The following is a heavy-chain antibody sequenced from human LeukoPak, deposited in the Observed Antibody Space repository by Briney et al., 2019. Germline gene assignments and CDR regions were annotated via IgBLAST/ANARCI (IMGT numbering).Heavy chain of an antibody. CDR3: ARDDFGNYRGLGDY. V-gene: IGHV3-20*01. Sequence: PGGSLTLSCAASGFTFDDYGMSWVRQAPGKGLEWVSGINWNGGSTGYADSVKGRFTISRDNAKNSLYLQMNSLRAEDTALYHCARDDFGNYRGLGDYWGQGTLVTVSS. CDR2: INWNGGST. D-gene: IGHD4-11*01. CDR1: GFTFDDYG. J-gene: IGHJ4*02.